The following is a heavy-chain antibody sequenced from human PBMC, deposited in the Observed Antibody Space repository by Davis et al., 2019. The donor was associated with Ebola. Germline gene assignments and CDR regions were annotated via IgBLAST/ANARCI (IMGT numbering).Heavy chain of an antibody. D-gene: IGHD3-16*01. CDR2: IHYSDNP. CDR3: ARGGASSKYFDY. J-gene: IGHJ4*02. V-gene: IGHV4-59*01. Sequence: PGGSLRLSCSVSGESISSYYWGWFRQPPGKGPEWIGYIHYSDNPEYNPSLGTRVSISVDTSRNQFSLNLTSVTAADTAIYYCARGGASSKYFDYWGQGSLVTVSS. CDR1: GESISSYY.